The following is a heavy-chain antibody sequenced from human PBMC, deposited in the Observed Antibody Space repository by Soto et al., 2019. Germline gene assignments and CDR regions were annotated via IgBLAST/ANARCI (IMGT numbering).Heavy chain of an antibody. J-gene: IGHJ5*02. CDR1: GGSISSYY. CDR3: ARQRCSSISRYSWVSWFDP. Sequence: QVQLQESGPGLVKPSETLSLTCTVSGGSISSYYWSWIRQPPGKGLEWIGYIYYSGSTKYNPSLKSRVTISVDTSKNQFSLKLSSVTAADTAVYYCARQRCSSISRYSWVSWFDPWGQGTLVTVSS. D-gene: IGHD2-2*01. CDR2: IYYSGST. V-gene: IGHV4-59*08.